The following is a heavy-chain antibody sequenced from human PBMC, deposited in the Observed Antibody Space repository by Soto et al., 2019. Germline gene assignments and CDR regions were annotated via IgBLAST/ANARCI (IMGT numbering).Heavy chain of an antibody. J-gene: IGHJ6*03. D-gene: IGHD6-19*01. Sequence: KWLEWVSAISGSGGSTYYADSVKGRFTISRDNSKNTLYLQMNSLRAEDTALFFFEKDRAVVDVSQALDFWGNGPTVT. CDR2: ISGSGGST. V-gene: IGHV3-23*01. CDR3: EKDRAVVDVSQALDF.